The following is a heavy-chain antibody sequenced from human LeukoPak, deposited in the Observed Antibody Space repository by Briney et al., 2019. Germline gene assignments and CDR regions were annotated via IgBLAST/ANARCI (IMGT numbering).Heavy chain of an antibody. D-gene: IGHD6-13*01. J-gene: IGHJ3*02. V-gene: IGHV4-61*02. CDR2: IYTSGST. Sequence: PSETLSPTCTVSGGSISSSSYYWSWIRQPAGKGLEWIGRIYTSGSTNYNPSLKSRVTMSVDTSKNQFSLKLSSVTAADTAVYYCARDGSSWYFDIWGQGTMVTVSS. CDR3: ARDGSSWYFDI. CDR1: GGSISSSSYY.